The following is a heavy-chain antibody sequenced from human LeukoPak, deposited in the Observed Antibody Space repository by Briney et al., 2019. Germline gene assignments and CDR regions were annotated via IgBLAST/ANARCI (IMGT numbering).Heavy chain of an antibody. D-gene: IGHD6-19*01. Sequence: ASVKVSCKASGYTFTSYGISWVRQAPGQGLEWMGWISGYNGDTNYAQKLQGRVTMTTDTSTSTAYMELRSLISDDTAVYYCARAGSGWYKGYWGQGTLVTVSS. J-gene: IGHJ4*02. V-gene: IGHV1-18*01. CDR3: ARAGSGWYKGY. CDR1: GYTFTSYG. CDR2: ISGYNGDT.